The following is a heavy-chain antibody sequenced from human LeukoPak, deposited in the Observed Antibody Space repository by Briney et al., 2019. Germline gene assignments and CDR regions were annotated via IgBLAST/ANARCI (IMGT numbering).Heavy chain of an antibody. D-gene: IGHD2-21*02. CDR2: ISSNGGST. J-gene: IGHJ4*02. CDR1: GFTVSTNC. CDR3: VKGIVVVTARAFDY. V-gene: IGHV3-64D*06. Sequence: GGSLRLSCAASGFTVSTNCMTWVRQAPGKGLEYVSAISSNGGSTYYADSVKGRFTISRDNSKNTLYLQMSSLRPEDTAVYYCVKGIVVVTARAFDYWGQGTLVTVSS.